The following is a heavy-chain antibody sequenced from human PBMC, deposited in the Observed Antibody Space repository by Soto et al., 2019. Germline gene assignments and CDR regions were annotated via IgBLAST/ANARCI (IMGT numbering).Heavy chain of an antibody. D-gene: IGHD3-10*01. V-gene: IGHV3-30-3*01. Sequence: QVHLVESGGGVVQPGRSLRVSCTASEFSFNNYAVHWVSQAPGEGLEWVALISSDGNNKYYPDSVKGRFTISRDHSNNTVYLQMHSLRLDDTAVYYCATWTLPLSWSWLQSAAGKFDYWGQGTLVTVSS. CDR2: ISSDGNNK. CDR3: ATWTLPLSWSWLQSAAGKFDY. J-gene: IGHJ4*02. CDR1: EFSFNNYA.